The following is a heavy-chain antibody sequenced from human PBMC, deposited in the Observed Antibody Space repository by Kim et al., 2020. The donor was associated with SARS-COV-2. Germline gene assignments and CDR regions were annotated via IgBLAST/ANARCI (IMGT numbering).Heavy chain of an antibody. J-gene: IGHJ6*02. V-gene: IGHV4-39*07. CDR3: ARDQGTVTTNYYYYGMDV. CDR1: GGSISSSSYY. D-gene: IGHD4-17*01. Sequence: SQTLSLTCTVSGGSISSSSYYWGWIRQPPGKGLEWIGSIYYSGSTYYNPSLKSRVTISVDTSKNQFSLKLSSVTAADTAVYYCARDQGTVTTNYYYYGMDVWGQGTTVTVSS. CDR2: IYYSGST.